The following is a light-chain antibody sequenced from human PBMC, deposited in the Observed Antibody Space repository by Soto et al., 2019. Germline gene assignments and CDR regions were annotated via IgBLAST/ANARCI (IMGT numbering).Light chain of an antibody. V-gene: IGLV2-8*01. CDR2: EVS. CDR3: CLYIGATTYV. Sequence: QSVLTQPPSASGSPGQAVTISCTGTSSDVGGYNYVSWYQQHPGKAPKVIIYEVSKRPSGVPDRFSGSKSGNTASLTVSGLQADDEADYYCCLYIGATTYVFGTGTKVT. CDR1: SSDVGGYNY. J-gene: IGLJ1*01.